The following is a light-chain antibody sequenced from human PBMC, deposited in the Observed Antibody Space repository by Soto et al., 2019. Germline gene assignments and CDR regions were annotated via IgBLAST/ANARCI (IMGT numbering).Light chain of an antibody. CDR2: EVI. CDR3: SSYTSSRTLV. V-gene: IGLV2-14*01. Sequence: QSALTQPASVSGSPGQSITISCTGTSSDIGAYKYVSWYQQHPGRAPKLMIYEVIHRPSGVSSRFSGSKSSKTASLSISGLQADDEADYYCSSYTSSRTLVFGGGTKLTVL. J-gene: IGLJ2*01. CDR1: SSDIGAYKY.